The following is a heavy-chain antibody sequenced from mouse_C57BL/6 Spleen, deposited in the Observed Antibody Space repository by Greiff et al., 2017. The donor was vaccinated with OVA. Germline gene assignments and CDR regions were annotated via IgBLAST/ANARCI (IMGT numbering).Heavy chain of an antibody. CDR2: IYPGDGDT. CDR3: AREGLRRGYFDV. J-gene: IGHJ1*03. D-gene: IGHD3-3*01. V-gene: IGHV1-82*01. CDR1: GYAFSSSW. Sequence: QVQLQQSGPALVKPWASVTISCKASGYAFSSSWMNWVKQRPGKGLEWIGRIYPGDGDTNYNGKFKGKATLTADKSSSTAYMQLSSLTSEDSAVYFCAREGLRRGYFDVWGTGTTVTVSS.